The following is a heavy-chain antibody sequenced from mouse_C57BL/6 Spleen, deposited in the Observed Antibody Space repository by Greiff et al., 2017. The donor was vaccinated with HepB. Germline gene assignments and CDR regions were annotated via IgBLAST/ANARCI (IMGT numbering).Heavy chain of an antibody. CDR1: GYAFSSSW. CDR2: IYPGDGDT. D-gene: IGHD4-1*02. J-gene: IGHJ3*01. CDR3: ARQLGRPAWFAY. V-gene: IGHV1-82*01. Sequence: VQLQQSGPELVKPGASVKISCKASGYAFSSSWMNWVKQRPGKGLEWIGRIYPGDGDTNYNGKFKGKATLTADKSSSTAYMQLSSLTSEDSAVYFCARQLGRPAWFAYWGQVTLVTVSA.